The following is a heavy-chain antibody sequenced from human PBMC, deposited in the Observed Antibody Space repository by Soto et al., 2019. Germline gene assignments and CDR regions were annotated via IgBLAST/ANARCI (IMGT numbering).Heavy chain of an antibody. V-gene: IGHV1-69*06. CDR2: IIPIFGTA. Sequence: SVKVSCKASGGTFSSYAISWVRQAPGRGLEWMGGIIPIFGTANYAQKFQGRVTITADKSTSTAYMELSSLRSEDTAVYYCAREGHSYGSYFDYWGQGTLVTVSS. CDR3: AREGHSYGSYFDY. J-gene: IGHJ4*02. CDR1: GGTFSSYA. D-gene: IGHD5-18*01.